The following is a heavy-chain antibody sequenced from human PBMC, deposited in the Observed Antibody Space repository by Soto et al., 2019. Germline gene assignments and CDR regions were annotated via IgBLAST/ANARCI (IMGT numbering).Heavy chain of an antibody. CDR3: ARGQLRFLEWLSNWFDP. V-gene: IGHV3-23*01. CDR2: ISGSGHTS. D-gene: IGHD3-3*01. CDR1: GLTFTSHA. J-gene: IGHJ5*02. Sequence: PGGSLRLSCAASGLTFTSHAMTWVRRAPGKGLEWVSTISGSGHTSFYADSVKGRFTISRDNSKNTLFLQMGGLGAADTAVYYCARGQLRFLEWLSNWFDPWGQGTLVTVSS.